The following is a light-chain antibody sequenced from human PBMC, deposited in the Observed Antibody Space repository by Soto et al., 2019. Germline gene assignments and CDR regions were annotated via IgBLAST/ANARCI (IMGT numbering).Light chain of an antibody. CDR1: QSFRGL. CDR3: QQRNMWPIT. J-gene: IGKJ5*01. V-gene: IGKV3-11*01. Sequence: VLTQSPLTLSLSPWEVRTLSSRASQSFRGLLAWYQQKPGQAPRLLIYDAYNRATGIPPRFSGSGSGTDFTLTISSLEPEDSAVYYCQQRNMWPITLGQGTRLEIK. CDR2: DAY.